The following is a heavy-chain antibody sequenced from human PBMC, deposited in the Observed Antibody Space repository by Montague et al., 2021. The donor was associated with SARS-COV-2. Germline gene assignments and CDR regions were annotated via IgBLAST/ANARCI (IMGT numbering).Heavy chain of an antibody. V-gene: IGHV4-59*01. CDR3: AGTSYDFWSGFIHYYYMDV. D-gene: IGHD3-3*01. CDR1: GGSISSYY. CDR2: IYYSGST. J-gene: IGHJ6*03. Sequence: SETLSLTCTVSGGSISSYYWSWIRQPPGKGLEWIGYIYYSGSTNYNPSLKSRVTISVDTSKNQFSLKLSSVTAADTAVYYCAGTSYDFWSGFIHYYYMDVWGKGTTVTVSS.